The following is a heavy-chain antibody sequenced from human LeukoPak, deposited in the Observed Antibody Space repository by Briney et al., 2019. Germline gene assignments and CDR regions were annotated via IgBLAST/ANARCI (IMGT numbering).Heavy chain of an antibody. D-gene: IGHD6-13*01. CDR2: IWYDGSNK. V-gene: IGHV3-33*06. CDR3: AKSGYSSSWYNWGVDY. Sequence: GGSLRLSCAASGFTFSSYGMHWVRQAPGKGLEWVAVIWYDGSNKYYADSVKGRFTISRDNSKNTLYLQMNSLRAEDTAVYYCAKSGYSSSWYNWGVDYWGQGTLVTVSS. CDR1: GFTFSSYG. J-gene: IGHJ4*02.